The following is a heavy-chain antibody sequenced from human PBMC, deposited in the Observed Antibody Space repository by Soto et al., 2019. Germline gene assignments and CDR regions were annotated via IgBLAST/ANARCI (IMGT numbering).Heavy chain of an antibody. CDR2: MWFDGKSE. CDR1: GFTLSNYG. V-gene: IGHV3-33*01. D-gene: IGHD4-17*01. CDR3: ARDDYGDYDLPLDS. Sequence: QVQLVESGGGVVQPGRSLRLSCAASGFTLSNYGMHWVRQAPGKGLEWLAVMWFDGKSEYYADSVKGRFTVSRDNSKNTMYLQMNSLRAEDTALYYCARDDYGDYDLPLDSWGLGTLVTVSS. J-gene: IGHJ4*02.